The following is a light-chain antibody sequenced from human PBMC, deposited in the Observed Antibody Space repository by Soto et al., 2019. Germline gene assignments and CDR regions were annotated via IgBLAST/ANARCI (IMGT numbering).Light chain of an antibody. CDR2: WAY. V-gene: IGKV4-1*01. J-gene: IGKJ2*01. CDR3: QEYYCTQST. Sequence: DIVMTQSPDSLAVSLGERATINCKSSQSILYSSNNKYYLAWYQQKPGQPPKLLIYWAYTRDSGVPDRFSGSGSRTDYTLTISRLQAEDVAFYYCQEYYCTQSTFCKGTKLEIK. CDR1: QSILYSSNNKYY.